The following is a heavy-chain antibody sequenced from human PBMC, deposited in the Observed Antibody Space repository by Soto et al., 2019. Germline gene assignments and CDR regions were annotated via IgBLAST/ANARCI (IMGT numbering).Heavy chain of an antibody. J-gene: IGHJ5*02. CDR2: VYATGTS. D-gene: IGHD4-17*01. CDR1: GGAMSELY. Sequence: XATLSLKVTVSGGAMSELYWSWIRKNAGKGLEWMGRVYATGTSDYNPSLRSRIAMSVDISKKTFSLRLRSVTAADTGVYYCVRDGSKTLRDCFDPWGQGILVTVSS. V-gene: IGHV4-4*07. CDR3: VRDGSKTLRDCFDP.